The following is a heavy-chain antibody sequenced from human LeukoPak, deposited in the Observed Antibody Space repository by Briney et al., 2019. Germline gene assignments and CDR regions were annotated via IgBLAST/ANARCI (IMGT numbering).Heavy chain of an antibody. CDR3: ARSRDYYDSSGYYSTSAYNWFDP. D-gene: IGHD3-22*01. J-gene: IGHJ5*02. CDR1: GFTFSDYY. CDR2: ISSSGSTI. Sequence: GGSLRLSCAASGFTFSDYYMSWIRQAPGKGLEWVSYISSSGSTIYYADPVKGRFTISRDNAKNSLYLQMNSLRAEDTAVYYCARSRDYYDSSGYYSTSAYNWFDPWGQGTLVTVSS. V-gene: IGHV3-11*01.